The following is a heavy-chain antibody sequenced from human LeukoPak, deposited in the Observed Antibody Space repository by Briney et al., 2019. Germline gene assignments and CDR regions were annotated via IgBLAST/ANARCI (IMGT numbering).Heavy chain of an antibody. V-gene: IGHV3-21*04. CDR2: ISSSGTYM. D-gene: IGHD6-19*01. CDR3: AKARIAVAGDVPEGFQH. CDR1: GLTFNTNR. J-gene: IGHJ1*01. Sequence: PGGSLRLSCAASGLTFNTNRMSWVRQAPGKGLEWVSTISSSGTYMYYADSVKGRFTISRDNSKNTLYLQMNSLRAEDTAVYYCAKARIAVAGDVPEGFQHWGQGTLVTVSS.